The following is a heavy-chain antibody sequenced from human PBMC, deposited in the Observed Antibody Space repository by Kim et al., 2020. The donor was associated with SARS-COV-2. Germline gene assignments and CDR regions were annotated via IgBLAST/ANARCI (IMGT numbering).Heavy chain of an antibody. Sequence: SVKVSCKASGGTFSSYAISWVRQAPGQGLEWMGGIIPIFGTANYAQKFQGRVTITADESTSTAYMELSSLRSEDTAVYYCARVSIRSKEYSNYVGYFDYWGQGTLVTVSS. D-gene: IGHD4-4*01. J-gene: IGHJ4*02. CDR3: ARVSIRSKEYSNYVGYFDY. CDR1: GGTFSSYA. V-gene: IGHV1-69*13. CDR2: IIPIFGTA.